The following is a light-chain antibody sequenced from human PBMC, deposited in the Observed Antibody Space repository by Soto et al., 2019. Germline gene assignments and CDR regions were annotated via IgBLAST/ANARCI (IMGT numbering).Light chain of an antibody. CDR3: QQYYQWPTYT. Sequence: EIVMTQSPLTLSATPGERAIFSCRASHSVGSNIAWYQQTPGQTPRLLDYHASARSTAIPARFSGSGSGTEFTLTITTLQPEDFAVYYCQQYYQWPTYTFGQGTKVDIK. V-gene: IGKV3-15*01. CDR2: HAS. J-gene: IGKJ2*01. CDR1: HSVGSN.